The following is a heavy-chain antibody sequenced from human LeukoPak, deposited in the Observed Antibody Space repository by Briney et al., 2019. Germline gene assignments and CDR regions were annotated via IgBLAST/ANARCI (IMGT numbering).Heavy chain of an antibody. CDR2: IKQDGSEK. Sequence: GGSLRLSCAASGFTFSSYWMSWVRQAPGKGLEWVANIKQDGSEKHYVDSVKGRFTISRDNAKNSLYLQMNSLRAEDTAVYYCARDNNIVVVVAAYYMDAWGKGTTATVSS. CDR1: GFTFSSYW. V-gene: IGHV3-7*01. CDR3: ARDNNIVVVVAAYYMDA. D-gene: IGHD2-15*01. J-gene: IGHJ6*03.